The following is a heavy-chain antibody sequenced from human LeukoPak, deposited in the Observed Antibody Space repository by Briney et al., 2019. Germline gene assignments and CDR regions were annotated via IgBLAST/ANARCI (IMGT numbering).Heavy chain of an antibody. CDR1: GGSISSDY. Sequence: SETLSLTCTVSGGSISSDYWSWIRQPAGKGLEWIGRIYSSGSTNYNPSLKSRVTMSVDTSKNQFSLKLSSVTAADTAVYYCVGCSATRIDYWGQGTLVTVSS. CDR2: IYSSGST. J-gene: IGHJ4*02. V-gene: IGHV4-4*07. CDR3: VGCSATRIDY. D-gene: IGHD2-15*01.